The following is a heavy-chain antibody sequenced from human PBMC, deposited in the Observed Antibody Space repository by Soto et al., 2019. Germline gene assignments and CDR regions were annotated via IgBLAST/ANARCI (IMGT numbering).Heavy chain of an antibody. CDR3: ARYKSNYYYGMDV. J-gene: IGHJ6*02. V-gene: IGHV4-59*01. D-gene: IGHD1-20*01. CDR2: IYYSGIT. Sequence: SETLSLTCTVSGGSIISYYWSWIRQPPGKGLEWIGYIYYSGITNYNPSLKSRVTISVDTSKNQFSLKLSSVTAADTAVYYCARYKSNYYYGMDVWGQGTTVT. CDR1: GGSIISYY.